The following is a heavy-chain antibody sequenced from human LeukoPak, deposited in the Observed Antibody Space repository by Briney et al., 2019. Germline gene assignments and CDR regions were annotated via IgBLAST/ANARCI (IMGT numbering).Heavy chain of an antibody. CDR1: GFTFSSYG. CDR2: IWYDGSNK. V-gene: IGHV3-33*06. D-gene: IGHD5-24*01. CDR3: AKSRSEAQRGYFDY. Sequence: GRSLRLSRAASGFTFSSYGMHWVRQAPGKGLEWVAVIWYDGSNKYYADSVKGRFTISRDNSKNTLYLQMNSLRAEDTAVYYCAKSRSEAQRGYFDYWGQGTLVTVSS. J-gene: IGHJ4*02.